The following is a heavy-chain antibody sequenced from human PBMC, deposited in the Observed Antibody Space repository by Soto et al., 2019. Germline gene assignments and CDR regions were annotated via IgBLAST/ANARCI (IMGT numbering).Heavy chain of an antibody. D-gene: IGHD6-25*01. CDR3: ARGSRVKIPAASGRDYYYHGLDV. Sequence: SETLSLTCAVYGGSFSGYYWSWIRQPPGKGLEWIGEINHRGSTNYNPSPKRRVTISVDTSKNQFSLKLNSVTAADTAVYYCARGSRVKIPAASGRDYYYHGLDVWGQGTAVTVSS. J-gene: IGHJ6*02. V-gene: IGHV4-34*01. CDR1: GGSFSGYY. CDR2: INHRGST.